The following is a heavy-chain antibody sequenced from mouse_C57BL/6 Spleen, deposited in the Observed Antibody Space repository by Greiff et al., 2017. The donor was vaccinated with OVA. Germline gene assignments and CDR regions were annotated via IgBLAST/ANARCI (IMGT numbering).Heavy chain of an antibody. Sequence: VQLVEPGAELVRPGASVTLSCKASGYTFTDYEMHWVKQTPVHGLEWIGAIDPETGGTAYNQKFKGKAILTADKSSSTAYMELRSLTSEDSAVYYCTRLGVCAMDYWGQGTSVTVSS. CDR2: IDPETGGT. V-gene: IGHV1-15*01. CDR3: TRLGVCAMDY. CDR1: GYTFTDYE. D-gene: IGHD4-1*01. J-gene: IGHJ4*01.